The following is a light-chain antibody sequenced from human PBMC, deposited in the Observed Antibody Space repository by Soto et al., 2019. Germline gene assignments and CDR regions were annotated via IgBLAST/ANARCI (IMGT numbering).Light chain of an antibody. Sequence: QSVLTQPASVSGSPGQSITISCTGTSSDVGGYNYVSWYQQHPGKAPKLMIYEVSNRPSGVSNLFSGSKSGNTASLTISGRQAEDEADYYCSSYTSSSTPVFGTGTKLTFL. CDR1: SSDVGGYNY. CDR2: EVS. J-gene: IGLJ1*01. CDR3: SSYTSSSTPV. V-gene: IGLV2-14*01.